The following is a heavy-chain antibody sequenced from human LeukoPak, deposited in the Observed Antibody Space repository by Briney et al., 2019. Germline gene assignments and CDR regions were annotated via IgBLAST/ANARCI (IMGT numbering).Heavy chain of an antibody. CDR1: GFTFSSYS. Sequence: PGGSLRLSCAASGFTFSSYSMNWVRQAPGKGLEWVSSISSSSSYIYYADSVKGRFTISRDNAKNSLYLQMNSLRAEDTAVYYRGRDPPPLLEWFRASYYYGMDVWGQGTTVTVSS. V-gene: IGHV3-21*01. CDR2: ISSSSSYI. D-gene: IGHD3-3*01. J-gene: IGHJ6*02. CDR3: GRDPPPLLEWFRASYYYGMDV.